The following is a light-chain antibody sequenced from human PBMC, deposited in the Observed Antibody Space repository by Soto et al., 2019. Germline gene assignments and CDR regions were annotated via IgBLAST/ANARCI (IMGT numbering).Light chain of an antibody. V-gene: IGLV2-23*01. CDR2: DAR. Sequence: QSVLAQPASVSGSPGQSITISCTGTSSDVGSYHLVSWYQQHPGKAPRLMIYDARKRPSGVSNRFSGSKSGNTASLTISGLQAEDEADYYCCSYAGITTHVFGTGTKVTVL. J-gene: IGLJ1*01. CDR3: CSYAGITTHV. CDR1: SSDVGSYHL.